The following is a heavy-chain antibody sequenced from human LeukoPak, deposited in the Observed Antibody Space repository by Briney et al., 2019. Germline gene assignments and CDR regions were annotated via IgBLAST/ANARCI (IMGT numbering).Heavy chain of an antibody. J-gene: IGHJ4*02. CDR1: GFTFSNYA. Sequence: QPGGSLRLSCAASGFTFSNYATTWVRQAPGKGLEWVSAISGSGGSTYYADSVKGRFTISRDNSKNTLYMQMNSLRAEDTAIYYCAKGRDGYNPDYWGQGSLVTVSS. CDR2: ISGSGGST. D-gene: IGHD5-24*01. CDR3: AKGRDGYNPDY. V-gene: IGHV3-23*01.